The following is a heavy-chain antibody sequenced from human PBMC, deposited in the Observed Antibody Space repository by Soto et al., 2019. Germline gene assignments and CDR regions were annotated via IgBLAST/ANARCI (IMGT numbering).Heavy chain of an antibody. Sequence: LSLTCTVSGGSISSSSYYWGWIRQPPGKGLEWVSYISSSGSTIYYADSVKGRFTISRDNAKNSLYLQMNSLRAEDTAVYYCARLPYPYSGENWFDPWGQGTLVTVSS. CDR3: ARLPYPYSGENWFDP. J-gene: IGHJ5*02. CDR1: GGSISSSSYY. CDR2: ISSSGSTI. D-gene: IGHD3-16*01. V-gene: IGHV3-11*01.